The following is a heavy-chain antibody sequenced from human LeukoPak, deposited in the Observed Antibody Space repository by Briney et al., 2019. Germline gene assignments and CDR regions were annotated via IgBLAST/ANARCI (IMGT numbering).Heavy chain of an antibody. Sequence: GGSLRLSCAASGFTFSSFWIHWVRQAPGKGLVWVSRINSDGCSTTYADSVKGRFTISRDNAKNTVYLQMNSLRAEDTAVYYCARGWDGYSYGIWGQGTLVTVSS. CDR1: GFTFSSFW. CDR3: ARGWDGYSYGI. D-gene: IGHD5-18*01. CDR2: INSDGCST. V-gene: IGHV3-74*01. J-gene: IGHJ4*02.